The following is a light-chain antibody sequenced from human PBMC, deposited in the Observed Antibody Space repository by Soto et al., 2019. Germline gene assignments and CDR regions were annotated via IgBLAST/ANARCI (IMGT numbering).Light chain of an antibody. Sequence: MTQSPLSLPVTPGEPASISCRSSQSLLHSSWLAWYQQKPGKAPKLLIYKASTLKSGVPSRFSGSGSGTEFTLTISSLQPDDFATYYCQHYNSYSEAFGQGTKVDIK. CDR2: KAS. J-gene: IGKJ1*01. CDR3: QHYNSYSEA. CDR1: QSLLHSSW. V-gene: IGKV1-5*03.